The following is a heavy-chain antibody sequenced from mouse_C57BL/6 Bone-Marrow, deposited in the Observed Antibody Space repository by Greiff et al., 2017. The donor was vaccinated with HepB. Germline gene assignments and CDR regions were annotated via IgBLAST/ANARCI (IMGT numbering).Heavy chain of an antibody. J-gene: IGHJ2*01. V-gene: IGHV5-6*02. CDR2: ISSGGSYT. D-gene: IGHD2-2*01. CDR1: GFTFSSYG. Sequence: DVMLVESGGDLVKPGGSLKLSCAASGFTFSSYGMSWVRQTPDKRLEWVATISSGGSYTYYPDSVKGRFTISRDNAKNTLYLQMSSLKSEDTAMYYCARRVYGYDYWGQGTTLTVSS. CDR3: ARRVYGYDY.